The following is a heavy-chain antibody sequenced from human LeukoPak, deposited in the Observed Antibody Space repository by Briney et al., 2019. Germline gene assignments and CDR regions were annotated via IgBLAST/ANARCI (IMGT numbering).Heavy chain of an antibody. V-gene: IGHV1-8*01. CDR2: INPNSGNT. CDR3: ARSPGFGELSHTDY. Sequence: ASVTVSCTASGYTFTIYDINWVRQATGQGLEWMGWINPNSGNTGYAQKFQGRVTMTRNTSISTAYMELSSLRSEDTAVYYCARSPGFGELSHTDYWGQGTLVTVSS. D-gene: IGHD3-10*01. CDR1: GYTFTIYD. J-gene: IGHJ4*02.